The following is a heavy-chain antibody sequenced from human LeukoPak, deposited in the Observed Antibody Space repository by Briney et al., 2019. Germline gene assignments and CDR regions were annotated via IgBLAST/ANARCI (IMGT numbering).Heavy chain of an antibody. CDR3: ARRPGYDRRLSSLDL. V-gene: IGHV1-18*01. CDR2: ISGYNGDT. D-gene: IGHD5-12*01. Sequence: GASVNVSCKTLGYPFTGYGLSWVRQAPGQGLEWMAWISGYNGDTRYAQKFQGRVTLTIDTPTTTAYMELRSLTSDDPAIYYCARRPGYDRRLSSLDLWGQGTLVTVSP. CDR1: GYPFTGYG. J-gene: IGHJ5*02.